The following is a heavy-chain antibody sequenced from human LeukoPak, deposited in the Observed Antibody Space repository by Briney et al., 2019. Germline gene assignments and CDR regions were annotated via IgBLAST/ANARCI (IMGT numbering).Heavy chain of an antibody. J-gene: IGHJ6*02. CDR1: GFTFNTYS. Sequence: GGSLRLSCAASGFTFNTYSMNWVRQAPGKGLEWVSSISTSSSYIYYADSVKGRFTISRDNAKNSLYLQMNSLRAEDTAVYYCARDLVPGYSYYYCGMDVWGQGTTVTVSS. CDR2: ISTSSSYI. CDR3: ARDLVPGYSYYYCGMDV. D-gene: IGHD3-9*01. V-gene: IGHV3-21*01.